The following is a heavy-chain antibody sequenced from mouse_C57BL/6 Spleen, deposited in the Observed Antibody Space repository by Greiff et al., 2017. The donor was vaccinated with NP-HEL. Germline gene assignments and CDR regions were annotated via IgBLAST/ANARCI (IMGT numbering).Heavy chain of an antibody. CDR2: IHPNSGST. Sequence: VQLQQPGAELVKPGASVKLSCKASGYTFTSYWMHWVKQRPGQGLEWIGMIHPNSGSTNYNEKFKSKATLTVDKSSSTAYMQLSSLTSEGSAVYYCARKDSNYVGFAYWGQGTLVTVSA. CDR3: ARKDSNYVGFAY. J-gene: IGHJ3*01. CDR1: GYTFTSYW. V-gene: IGHV1-64*01. D-gene: IGHD2-5*01.